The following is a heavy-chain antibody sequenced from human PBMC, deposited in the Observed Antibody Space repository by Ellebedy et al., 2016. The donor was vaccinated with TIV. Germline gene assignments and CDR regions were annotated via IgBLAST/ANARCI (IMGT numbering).Heavy chain of an antibody. CDR2: IYYSGST. D-gene: IGHD6-13*01. Sequence: SETLSLXXTVSGGSVSSSSYYWGWIRQPPGKGLEWIGSIYYSGSTYYNPSLKSRVTISVDTSKNQFSLKLSSVTAADTAVYYCARGRSSSWYRREYYFDYWGQGTLVTVSS. V-gene: IGHV4-39*07. J-gene: IGHJ4*02. CDR1: GGSVSSSSYY. CDR3: ARGRSSSWYRREYYFDY.